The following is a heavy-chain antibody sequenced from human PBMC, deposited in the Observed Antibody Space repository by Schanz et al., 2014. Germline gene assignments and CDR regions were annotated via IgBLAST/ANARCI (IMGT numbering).Heavy chain of an antibody. Sequence: EVQLVESGGGLIQPGGSLRLSCAVSGFSVSTNYMSWARQAPGKGLEWVSSLYIGGGSTRYADSVKGRFIISRDSSKNTLFLQMNSLRAEDTAVYFCARDGGRDGYNLAFDVWGQGTLVTVSS. D-gene: IGHD5-12*01. CDR1: GFSVSTNY. J-gene: IGHJ3*01. V-gene: IGHV3-53*01. CDR3: ARDGGRDGYNLAFDV. CDR2: LYIGGGST.